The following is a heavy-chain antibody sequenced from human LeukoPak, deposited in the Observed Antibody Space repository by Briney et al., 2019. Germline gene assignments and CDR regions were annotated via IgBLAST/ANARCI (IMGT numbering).Heavy chain of an antibody. D-gene: IGHD5-18*01. CDR2: IYYSGST. J-gene: IGHJ3*02. CDR1: GGSISSYY. V-gene: IGHV4-59*01. Sequence: SETLSLTCTVSGGSISSYYWSWIRQPPGKGLEWIGYIYYSGSTNYNPSLKSRVTISVDTSKNQFSLKLSSVTAADTAVYYCARSDGYGLVGIWGQGTMVTVSS. CDR3: ARSDGYGLVGI.